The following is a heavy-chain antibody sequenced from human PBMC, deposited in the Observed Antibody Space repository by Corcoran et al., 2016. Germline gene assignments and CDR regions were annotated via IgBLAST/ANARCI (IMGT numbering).Heavy chain of an antibody. CDR2: INHSGST. J-gene: IGHJ3*02. CDR1: GGSFIGYY. Sequence: QVQLQQWGAGLLKPSETLSLTCAVYGGSFIGYYWSWIRQPPGKGLEWIGEINHSGSTNYNPSLKSRVTISVDTSKNQFSLKRSSVTAADTAVYYCARVPSTTVTTFAFDIWGQVTMVTVSS. D-gene: IGHD4-4*01. CDR3: ARVPSTTVTTFAFDI. V-gene: IGHV4-34*01.